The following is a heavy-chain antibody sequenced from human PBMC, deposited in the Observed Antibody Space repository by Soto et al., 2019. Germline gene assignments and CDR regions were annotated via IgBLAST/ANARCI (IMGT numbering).Heavy chain of an antibody. V-gene: IGHV4-34*01. CDR1: GGSFSGYY. D-gene: IGHD3-22*01. CDR3: ARVADSSVYYYGHKWFDP. Sequence: SETLSLTCAVYGGSFSGYYWSWIRQPPGKGLEWIGEINHSGSTNYNPSLKSRVTISVDTSKNQFSLTLSSVTAADTAVYYCARVADSSVYYYGHKWFDPWGQGTXVTVSS. J-gene: IGHJ5*02. CDR2: INHSGST.